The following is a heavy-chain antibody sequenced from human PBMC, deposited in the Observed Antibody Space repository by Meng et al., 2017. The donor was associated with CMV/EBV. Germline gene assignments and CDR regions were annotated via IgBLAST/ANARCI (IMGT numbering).Heavy chain of an antibody. CDR1: GFTFSSYD. Sequence: GESLKISCAASGFTFSSYDMHWVRQAPGKGLEWVAVISYDGSNKYYADSVKGRFTISRDNSKNTLYLQMNSLRAEDTAVYYCARERLLRWGGAFDIWGQGTMVTVSS. V-gene: IGHV3-30-3*01. J-gene: IGHJ3*02. D-gene: IGHD2-21*01. CDR2: ISYDGSNK. CDR3: ARERLLRWGGAFDI.